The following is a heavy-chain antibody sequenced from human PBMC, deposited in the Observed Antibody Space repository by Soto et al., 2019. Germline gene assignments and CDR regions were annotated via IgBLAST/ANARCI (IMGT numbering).Heavy chain of an antibody. D-gene: IGHD3-9*01. CDR1: GFTFSSYW. J-gene: IGHJ4*02. Sequence: GGSLRLSCAASGFTFSSYWMHWVRQAPGKGLVWVSRINSDGSSTSYADSVKGRFTISRDNAKNTLYLQMNSLRAEDTAVYYCARERYYDILTGYFNYWGQGTLVTVSS. V-gene: IGHV3-74*01. CDR3: ARERYYDILTGYFNY. CDR2: INSDGSST.